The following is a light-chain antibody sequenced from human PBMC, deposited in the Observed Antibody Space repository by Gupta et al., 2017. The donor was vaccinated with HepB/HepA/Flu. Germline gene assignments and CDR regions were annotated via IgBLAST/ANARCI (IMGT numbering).Light chain of an antibody. CDR2: SND. CDR3: AAWDNSLKGGM. CDR1: NSNIGSHD. J-gene: IGLJ3*02. V-gene: IGLV1-44*01. Sequence: QSVLTQPPSASGTPGQRVTIYCSGSNSNIGSHDVNWYLQLPGTAPKLLIYSNDKRPSGVPDRFSGSKSGTSASLAINGLQSEDEADYYCAAWDNSLKGGMFGGGTKLTV.